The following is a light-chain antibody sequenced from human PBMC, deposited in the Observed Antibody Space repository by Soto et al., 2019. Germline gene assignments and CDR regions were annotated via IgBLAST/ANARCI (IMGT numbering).Light chain of an antibody. V-gene: IGKV1-9*01. J-gene: IGKJ2*01. Sequence: DIQLTQSPSFLSASVGDRVTISCRASQDTRRNLAWYQQETGRAPRLLIYAASIVQSGVPSRFSGSGSGTEFTLTVSGLQPEDFATYYCQQLNAYPHTFGQGTKVKIK. CDR1: QDTRRN. CDR3: QQLNAYPHT. CDR2: AAS.